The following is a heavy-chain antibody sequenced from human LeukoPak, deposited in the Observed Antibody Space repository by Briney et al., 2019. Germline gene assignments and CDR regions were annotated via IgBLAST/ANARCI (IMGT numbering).Heavy chain of an antibody. V-gene: IGHV1-18*01. CDR1: GYTFTSYG. CDR2: ISAYNGNT. CDR3: AAHDYGDYPYYFDY. Sequence: GASVKVSCKASGYTFTSYGISWVRQAPGQGLEWMGWISAYNGNTNYAQKLQGRVTMTTDTSTSTAYMELRSLRSDDTAVYCCAAHDYGDYPYYFDYWGQGTLVTVSS. J-gene: IGHJ4*02. D-gene: IGHD4-17*01.